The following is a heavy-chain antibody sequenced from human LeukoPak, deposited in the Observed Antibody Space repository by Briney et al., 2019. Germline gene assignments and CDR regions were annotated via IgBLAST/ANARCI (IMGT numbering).Heavy chain of an antibody. D-gene: IGHD6-19*01. CDR3: AKDRYSSGWYSDY. V-gene: IGHV3-33*06. Sequence: GGSLRLSCEVSGFIFSNYGMHWVRQAPGKGLEWVALIWYDGRTKFHADSVKGRFTISRDNSANTLYLQMSSLRAEDTAVYYCAKDRYSSGWYSDYWGQGTLVTVSS. CDR1: GFIFSNYG. CDR2: IWYDGRTK. J-gene: IGHJ4*02.